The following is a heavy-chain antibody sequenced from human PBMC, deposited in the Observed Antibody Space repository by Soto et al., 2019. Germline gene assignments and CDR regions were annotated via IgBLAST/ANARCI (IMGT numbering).Heavy chain of an antibody. CDR3: AREPDSSGYYGWFDP. D-gene: IGHD3-22*01. J-gene: IGHJ5*02. Sequence: GASVKVSCKASGGTFSSYTISWVRQAPGQGLEWMGRIIPILGIANYAQKFQGRVTITADKSTSTAYMELSSLRSEDTAVYYCAREPDSSGYYGWFDPWGQGTLVTVSS. CDR2: IIPILGIA. V-gene: IGHV1-69*04. CDR1: GGTFSSYT.